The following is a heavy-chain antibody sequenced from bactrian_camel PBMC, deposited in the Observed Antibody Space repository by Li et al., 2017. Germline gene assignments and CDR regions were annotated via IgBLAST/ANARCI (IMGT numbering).Heavy chain of an antibody. Sequence: HVQLVESGGGSVQAGGSLRLSCTASGFFLDDSDMGWYRQAPGNECELISTLTRDGRTWYADSVKGRFTISRDNAKNTLYLQMRSLKPEDTAMYYCAADWVVARPLSPEYNYWGQGTQVTVS. CDR2: LTRDGRT. D-gene: IGHD6*01. V-gene: IGHV3S55*01. CDR1: GFFLDDSD. J-gene: IGHJ4*01. CDR3: AADWVVARPLSPEYNY.